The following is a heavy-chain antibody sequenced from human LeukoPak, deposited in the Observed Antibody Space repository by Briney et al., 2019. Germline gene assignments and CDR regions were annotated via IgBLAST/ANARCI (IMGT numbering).Heavy chain of an antibody. J-gene: IGHJ4*02. CDR1: GFTFSSYE. V-gene: IGHV3-48*03. CDR2: ISSSGSTI. Sequence: GGSLRLSCAVSGFTFSSYEMNWVRQAPGKGLEWVSYISSSGSTIYYADSVKGRFTISRDNAKNSLYLQMNSLRAEDTAVYYCARKYNWNSVGWDYWGQGTLVTVSS. D-gene: IGHD1-1*01. CDR3: ARKYNWNSVGWDY.